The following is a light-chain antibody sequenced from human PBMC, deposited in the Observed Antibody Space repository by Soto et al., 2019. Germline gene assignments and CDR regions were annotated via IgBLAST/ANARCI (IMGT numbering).Light chain of an antibody. CDR3: SSYTSSSTLSYV. Sequence: QSALTQPASVSGSPGQSITISCTGTSSDVGGYNYVSWYQQHPGKAPKLMIYDVSNRPSGVSNRFSGSKSGNTASLTISGLQAEVEADYYCSSYTSSSTLSYVFGTGTKVTVL. CDR1: SSDVGGYNY. J-gene: IGLJ1*01. CDR2: DVS. V-gene: IGLV2-14*01.